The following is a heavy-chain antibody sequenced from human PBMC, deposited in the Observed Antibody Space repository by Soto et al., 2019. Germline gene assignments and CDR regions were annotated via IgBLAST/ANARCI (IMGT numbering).Heavy chain of an antibody. J-gene: IGHJ6*02. CDR1: GFVFADYG. Sequence: GGSLRLSCAASGFVFADYGAHWVRQAPGKGLEWVAVISFDGTNKFYADSVKGRFTISRDNSNNTLYLQMSSLRTEDTAVYYCAKDTLYPVVSYFYYGLDVWGQGTTVTVSS. CDR2: ISFDGTNK. CDR3: AKDTLYPVVSYFYYGLDV. D-gene: IGHD2-8*01. V-gene: IGHV3-30*18.